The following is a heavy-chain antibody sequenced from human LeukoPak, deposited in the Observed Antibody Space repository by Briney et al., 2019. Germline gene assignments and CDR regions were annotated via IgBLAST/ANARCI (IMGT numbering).Heavy chain of an antibody. CDR2: ISSGSTTT. CDR1: GSTFNTDA. CDR3: VRDLYYGSVS. V-gene: IGHV3-48*03. Sequence: GGSLRLSCAASGSTFNTDAMTWVRQAPGNRLEWISYISSGSTTTYYADSVRGRFTVSRDNTKKSLYLQMNSLRAEDTAIYYCVRDLYYGSVSWGQGTLVTVSS. D-gene: IGHD3-10*01. J-gene: IGHJ4*02.